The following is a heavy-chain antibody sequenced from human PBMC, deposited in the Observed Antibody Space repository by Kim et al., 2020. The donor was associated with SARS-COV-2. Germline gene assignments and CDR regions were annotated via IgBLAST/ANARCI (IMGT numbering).Heavy chain of an antibody. Sequence: SVKVSCKASGFTFTSSAVQWVRQARGQRLEWIGWIVVGSGNTNYAQKFQERVTITRDMSTSTAYMELSSLRSEDTAVYYCAAIEVEPNRIGNSGSYLDYWGQGTLVTVSS. D-gene: IGHD1-26*01. CDR3: AAIEVEPNRIGNSGSYLDY. J-gene: IGHJ4*02. V-gene: IGHV1-58*01. CDR2: IVVGSGNT. CDR1: GFTFTSSA.